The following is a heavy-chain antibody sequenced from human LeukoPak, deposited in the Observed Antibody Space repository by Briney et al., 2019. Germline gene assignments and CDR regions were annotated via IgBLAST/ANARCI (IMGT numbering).Heavy chain of an antibody. CDR2: IYTSGST. D-gene: IGHD4-17*01. J-gene: IGHJ3*02. Sequence: SSETLSLTCTVSGGSISSYYWSWIRQPAGKGLEWIGRIYTSGSTNYNPSLKSRVTMSVDTSKNHFSLKLSSVTAADTAVYYCARDEGPPLDYGDYVRSGTHAFDIWGQGTMVTVSS. CDR3: ARDEGPPLDYGDYVRSGTHAFDI. V-gene: IGHV4-4*07. CDR1: GGSISSYY.